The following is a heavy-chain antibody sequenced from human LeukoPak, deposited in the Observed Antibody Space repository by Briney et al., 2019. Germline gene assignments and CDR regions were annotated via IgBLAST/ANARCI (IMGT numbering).Heavy chain of an antibody. V-gene: IGHV1-46*01. CDR3: ARDQLGSYGLGY. CDR1: GYTFTGYY. Sequence: GASVKVSCKASGYTFTGYYMHWVRQAPGQGLEWMGIINPSGGSTSYARKFQGRVTMTRDTSTSTVYMELSSLRSEDTAVYYCARDQLGSYGLGYWGQGTLVTVSS. J-gene: IGHJ4*02. CDR2: INPSGGST. D-gene: IGHD5-18*01.